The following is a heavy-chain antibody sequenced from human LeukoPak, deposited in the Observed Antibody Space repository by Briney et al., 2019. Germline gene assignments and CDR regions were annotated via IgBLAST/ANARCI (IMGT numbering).Heavy chain of an antibody. CDR3: ARLSNFLVIAYRSEEDHNDY. D-gene: IGHD6-19*01. V-gene: IGHV1-69*01. CDR1: GGTFSRYA. CDR2: IIPMFGTA. J-gene: IGHJ4*02. Sequence: SVKVSCKASGGTFSRYAISWVRPAPGQGVEWMGGIIPMFGTANYEQKFQGRVTITADESTTTSYMELSSLRSEDTAVYYCARLSNFLVIAYRSEEDHNDYWGQGTLVTVSS.